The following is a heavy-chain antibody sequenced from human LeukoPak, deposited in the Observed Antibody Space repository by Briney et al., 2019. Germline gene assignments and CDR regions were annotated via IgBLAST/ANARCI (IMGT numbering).Heavy chain of an antibody. D-gene: IGHD1-26*01. CDR3: ARREGDGMDV. V-gene: IGHV1-69*02. J-gene: IGHJ6*02. Sequence: GASVTVSCKASGGTFSSYTISWVGQAPGQGLEWMGRVIPILGIANYAQKFQGRVTITADKSTSTAYMEVSSLRSEDRAVYYCARREGDGMDVWGQGTTVTVSS. CDR2: VIPILGIA. CDR1: GGTFSSYT.